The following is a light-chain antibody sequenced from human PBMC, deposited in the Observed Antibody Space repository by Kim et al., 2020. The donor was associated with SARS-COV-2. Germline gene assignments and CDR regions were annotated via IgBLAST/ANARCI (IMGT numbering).Light chain of an antibody. CDR1: QSISTY. V-gene: IGKV1-39*01. Sequence: ASVGDRVTITGRTSQSISTYLNWYQQRTGKAPKLLIYAASSLQSVVPSRFSGSGSGTYFTLPISSMQPEDFATYYCQQSYTIPATFGEGAKVDIK. CDR2: AAS. CDR3: QQSYTIPAT. J-gene: IGKJ1*01.